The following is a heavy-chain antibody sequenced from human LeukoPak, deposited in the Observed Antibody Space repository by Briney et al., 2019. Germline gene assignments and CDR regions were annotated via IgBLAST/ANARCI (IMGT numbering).Heavy chain of an antibody. CDR1: GFTFSSYW. V-gene: IGHV3-74*01. Sequence: GGSLRLSCAASGFTFSSYWMHWVRQAPGKGLVWVSRINSDGSSTSYADSVKGRFTISRDNAKNALYLQMNSLRAEDTAVYYCAKDRAYYDSSGYWGCFDYWGQGTLVTVSS. D-gene: IGHD3-22*01. CDR3: AKDRAYYDSSGYWGCFDY. CDR2: INSDGSST. J-gene: IGHJ4*02.